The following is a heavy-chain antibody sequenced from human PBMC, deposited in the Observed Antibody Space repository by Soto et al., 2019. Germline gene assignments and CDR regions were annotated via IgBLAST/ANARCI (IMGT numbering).Heavy chain of an antibody. V-gene: IGHV3-23*01. Sequence: GGSLRLSCAASGFTFSSYAMSWVRQAPGKGLEWVSAISGSGGSTYYADSVKGRFTISRDNSKNTLYLQMNSLRAEDTAVYYCAKDKQWLVPGAEYFQHWGQGTQVTVSS. J-gene: IGHJ1*01. CDR1: GFTFSSYA. CDR3: AKDKQWLVPGAEYFQH. CDR2: ISGSGGST. D-gene: IGHD6-19*01.